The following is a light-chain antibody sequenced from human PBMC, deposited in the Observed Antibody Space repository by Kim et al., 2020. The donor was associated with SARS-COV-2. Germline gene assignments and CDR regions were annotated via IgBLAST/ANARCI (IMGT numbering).Light chain of an antibody. J-gene: IGLJ3*02. CDR2: RTS. CDR3: VLSMGSGISV. CDR1: SGSVCTNYY. Sequence: GGTVTLTCGLSSGSVCTNYYPNWNRQTPGQAPRTLIYRTSTRSSGVPDCFSGSILGNKAALTITGAQADDESVYYCVLSMGSGISVFGGGTQLTVL. V-gene: IGLV8-61*02.